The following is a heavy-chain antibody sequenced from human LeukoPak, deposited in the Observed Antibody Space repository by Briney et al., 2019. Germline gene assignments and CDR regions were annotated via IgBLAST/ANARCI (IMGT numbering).Heavy chain of an antibody. CDR3: ARDSYGGWYVSFDY. CDR2: ISSSSSTI. D-gene: IGHD6-19*01. CDR1: GFTFSSYG. Sequence: GGSLRLSCAASGFTFSSYGMTWVRQAPGKGLEWVSYISSSSSTIYYADSVKGRFTISRDNAKNSLYLQMNSLRAEDTAVYYCARDSYGGWYVSFDYWGQGTLVTVSS. V-gene: IGHV3-48*01. J-gene: IGHJ4*02.